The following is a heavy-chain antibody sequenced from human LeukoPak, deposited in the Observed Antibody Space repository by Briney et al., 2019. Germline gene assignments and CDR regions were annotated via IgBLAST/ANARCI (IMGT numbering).Heavy chain of an antibody. V-gene: IGHV3-7*01. CDR1: GFTFSSYW. D-gene: IGHD1-26*01. CDR2: IKQDGSDK. J-gene: IGHJ4*02. CDR3: ARDNSGSCFDY. Sequence: GGSLRLSCVASGFTFSSYWMSWVRQAPGKGLEWVANIKQDGSDKYYVDSVKGRFTISRDNAKNSLYLQMNSLRAEDTAVYYCARDNSGSCFDYWGQGTLVTVSS.